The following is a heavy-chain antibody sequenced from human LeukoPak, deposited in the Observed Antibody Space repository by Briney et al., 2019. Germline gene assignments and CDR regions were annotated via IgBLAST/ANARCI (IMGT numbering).Heavy chain of an antibody. D-gene: IGHD1-26*01. V-gene: IGHV3-21*01. CDR3: ARDPYSGTYSDYYYYYMDV. CDR1: GFIFNSHA. CDR2: ITSTGSYI. J-gene: IGHJ6*03. Sequence: GGSLRLSCAASGFIFNSHAINWVRQAPGKGLEWVSSITSTGSYIYYADSVKGRFTISRDNAKNSLFLQLNSLRAEDTAVYYCARDPYSGTYSDYYYYYMDVWGKGTTVTVSS.